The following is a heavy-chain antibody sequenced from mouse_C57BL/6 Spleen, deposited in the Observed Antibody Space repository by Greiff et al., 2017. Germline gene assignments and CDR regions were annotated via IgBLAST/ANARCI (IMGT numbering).Heavy chain of an antibody. CDR1: GYTFTSYG. CDR3: ASYGSSFFDY. D-gene: IGHD1-1*01. Sequence: VKLQESGAELARPGASVKLSCKASGYTFTSYGISWVKQRTGQGLEWIGEIYPRSGNTYYNEKFKGKATLTADKYSSTAYMELRSLTSEDSAVYFCASYGSSFFDYWGQGTTLTVSS. CDR2: IYPRSGNT. V-gene: IGHV1-81*01. J-gene: IGHJ2*01.